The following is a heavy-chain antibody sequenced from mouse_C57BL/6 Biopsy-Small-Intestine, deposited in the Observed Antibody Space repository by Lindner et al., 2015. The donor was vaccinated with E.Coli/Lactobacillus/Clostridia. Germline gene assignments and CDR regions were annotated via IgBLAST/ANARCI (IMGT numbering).Heavy chain of an antibody. D-gene: IGHD1-1*01. CDR1: GFTFSDYG. CDR3: ARTISNYARDY. J-gene: IGHJ4*01. CDR2: ISSGSSTI. Sequence: VQLQESGGGLVKPGGSLKLSCAASGFTFSDYGMHWVRQAPEKGLEWVAYISSGSSTIYYADTVKGRFTISRDNAKNTLFLQMTSLRSEDTAMYYCARTISNYARDYWGQGTSVTVSS. V-gene: IGHV5-17*01.